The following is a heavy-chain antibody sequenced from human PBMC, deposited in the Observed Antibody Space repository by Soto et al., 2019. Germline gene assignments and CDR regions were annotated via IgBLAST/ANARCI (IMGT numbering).Heavy chain of an antibody. J-gene: IGHJ4*02. V-gene: IGHV3-23*01. Sequence: GGSLRLSCAASGFTFSSYAMSWVRQAPGKGLEWVSAISGSGGSTYYADSVKGRFTISRDNSKNTLYLQMNSLRAEDTAVYYCAKVDGYSSGWPIDYWGQGTLVTVSS. CDR1: GFTFSSYA. CDR3: AKVDGYSSGWPIDY. D-gene: IGHD6-19*01. CDR2: ISGSGGST.